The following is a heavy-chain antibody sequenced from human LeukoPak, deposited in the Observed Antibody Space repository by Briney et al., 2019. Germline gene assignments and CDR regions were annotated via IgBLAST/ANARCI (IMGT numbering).Heavy chain of an antibody. J-gene: IGHJ5*02. CDR3: ARICSNYRRLYNWFDP. CDR2: ISSSGSTI. D-gene: IGHD4-11*01. Sequence: GGSLRLSCAASGFTFSDYYMSWIRQAPGKGLEWVSYISSSGSTIYYADSVKGRFTISRDNAKNSLYLQMNSLRAEDTAVYYCARICSNYRRLYNWFDPWGQGTLVTVSS. V-gene: IGHV3-11*01. CDR1: GFTFSDYY.